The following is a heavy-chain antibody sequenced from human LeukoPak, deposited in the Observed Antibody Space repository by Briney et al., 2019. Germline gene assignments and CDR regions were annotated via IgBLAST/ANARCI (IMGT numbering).Heavy chain of an antibody. V-gene: IGHV3-30*02. Sequence: GGSLRLSCAASGFTFSTCGMHWVRQALGKGLEWVTFIRYDGSKKYYADSVKGRFTISRDNSKNTLYPQMNSLRAEDTAVYYCAKDAYDSSGYFDYWGQGTLVTVSS. CDR2: IRYDGSKK. CDR3: AKDAYDSSGYFDY. D-gene: IGHD3-22*01. CDR1: GFTFSTCG. J-gene: IGHJ4*02.